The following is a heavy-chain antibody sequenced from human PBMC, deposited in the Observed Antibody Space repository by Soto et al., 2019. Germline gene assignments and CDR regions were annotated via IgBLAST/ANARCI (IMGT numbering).Heavy chain of an antibody. V-gene: IGHV3-23*01. D-gene: IGHD3-22*01. J-gene: IGHJ3*02. Sequence: EVQLLESGGGLVQPGGSLRLSCAASGFTFSHHAMRWVRQAPGKGLEWVSASSGSGGSTYYADSVTGRLTISRDNSKNTLYLHMNRLRAEETGVYYCAEASRLLYITMIVVYAFDIWGQGTIVTVSS. CDR3: AEASRLLYITMIVVYAFDI. CDR1: GFTFSHHA. CDR2: SSGSGGST.